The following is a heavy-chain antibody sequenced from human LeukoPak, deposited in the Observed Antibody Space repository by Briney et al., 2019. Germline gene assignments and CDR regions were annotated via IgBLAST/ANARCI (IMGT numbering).Heavy chain of an antibody. D-gene: IGHD1-20*01. CDR1: EYRFTNYW. CDR2: IYPADSDT. J-gene: IGHJ5*02. CDR3: ARHGSITRRENWFDP. V-gene: IGHV5-51*01. Sequence: GESLKISCKGPEYRFTNYWIGWVRQMPGKGLEWMGIIYPADSDTRYSPSFQGQVTISVDKSISTAYLQWSGLKASDTAIYYCARHGSITRRENWFDPWGQGTLVTVSS.